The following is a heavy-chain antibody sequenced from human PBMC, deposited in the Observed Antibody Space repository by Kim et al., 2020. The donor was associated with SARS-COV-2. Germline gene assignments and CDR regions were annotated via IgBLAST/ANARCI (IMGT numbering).Heavy chain of an antibody. D-gene: IGHD4-17*01. V-gene: IGHV6-1*01. Sequence: SQTLSLTCAISGDSVSSNSAAWNWIRQSPSRGLEWLGRTYYRSKWYNDYAVAVKSRITISPDTSKNQFSLQLNSVTPDDTAVYYCARTSPSVTSKFDCWGQGTLVPVSS. CDR1: GDSVSSNSAA. CDR2: TYYRSKWYN. J-gene: IGHJ4*02. CDR3: ARTSPSVTSKFDC.